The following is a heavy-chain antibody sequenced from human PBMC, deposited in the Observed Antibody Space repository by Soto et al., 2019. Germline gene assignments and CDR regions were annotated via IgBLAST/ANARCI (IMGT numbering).Heavy chain of an antibody. V-gene: IGHV3-21*01. CDR1: GFTFSSYS. Sequence: GGSLRLSCAASGFTFSSYSMNWVRQAPGKGLEWVSSISSSSSYIYYADSVKGRFTISRDNAKNSLYLQMNSLRAEDTAVYYCARDETMITPYYYGMDVWGQGTTVTVSS. CDR3: ARDETMITPYYYGMDV. J-gene: IGHJ6*02. D-gene: IGHD3-22*01. CDR2: ISSSSSYI.